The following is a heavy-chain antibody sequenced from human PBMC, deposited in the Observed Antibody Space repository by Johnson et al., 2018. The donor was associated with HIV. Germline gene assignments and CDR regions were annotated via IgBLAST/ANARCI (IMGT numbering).Heavy chain of an antibody. Sequence: EQLVESGGGLVQPGRSLRLSCPASGFTFGDYAMSWVRQAPGKGLEWVGFIRSKAYGGTTEYAASVKGRFIISRDDSKSIAYLQMNSLKTEDTAVYYCTRDRTMIVVKTAFDIWGQGTMVTVSS. D-gene: IGHD3-22*01. CDR2: IRSKAYGGTT. CDR3: TRDRTMIVVKTAFDI. CDR1: GFTFGDYA. V-gene: IGHV3-49*04. J-gene: IGHJ3*02.